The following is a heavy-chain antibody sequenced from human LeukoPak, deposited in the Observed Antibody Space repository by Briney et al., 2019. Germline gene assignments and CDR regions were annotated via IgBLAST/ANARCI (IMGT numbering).Heavy chain of an antibody. Sequence: PGGSLRLSCAASGFTFSSYAMHWVRQAPGKGLEWVAVISYDGSNKYYADSVKGRFTISRDNAKNSLYLQMNSLRAEDTAVYYCARAVSSRTDWGQGTLVTVSS. CDR1: GFTFSSYA. D-gene: IGHD1-1*01. CDR2: ISYDGSNK. V-gene: IGHV3-30-3*01. CDR3: ARAVSSRTD. J-gene: IGHJ4*02.